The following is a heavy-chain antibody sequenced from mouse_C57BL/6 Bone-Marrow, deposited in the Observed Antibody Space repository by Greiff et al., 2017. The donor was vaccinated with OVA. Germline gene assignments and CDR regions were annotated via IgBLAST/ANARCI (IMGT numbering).Heavy chain of an antibody. D-gene: IGHD4-1*01. CDR1: GYAFSSSW. CDR2: IYPGDGDT. J-gene: IGHJ3*01. CDR3: AITGTRFAY. Sequence: QVQLKQSGPELVKPGASVKISCKASGYAFSSSWMNWVKQRPGKGLEWIGRIYPGDGDTNYNGKFKGKATLTADKSSSTAYMQLSSLTSEDSAVYFCAITGTRFAYWGQGTLVTVSA. V-gene: IGHV1-82*01.